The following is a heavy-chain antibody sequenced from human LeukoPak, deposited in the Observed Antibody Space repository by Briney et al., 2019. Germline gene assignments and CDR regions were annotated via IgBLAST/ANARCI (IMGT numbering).Heavy chain of an antibody. CDR2: MYTSGSS. CDR3: VRDSDSWRAFDI. CDR1: SDSISSHY. V-gene: IGHV4-4*07. D-gene: IGHD3-22*01. Sequence: PSETLSLNCTVSSDSISSHYWSWIRQPAGKGLEWIGRMYTSGSSNYNPSLKSRVTMSVDTSKNQFSLKLSSVTAADTAVYYCVRDSDSWRAFDIWGQGTMVTVSS. J-gene: IGHJ3*02.